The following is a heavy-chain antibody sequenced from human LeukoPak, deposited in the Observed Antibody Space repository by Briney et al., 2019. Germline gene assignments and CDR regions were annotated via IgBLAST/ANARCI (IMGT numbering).Heavy chain of an antibody. CDR3: ASFDILTGYVDY. J-gene: IGHJ4*02. CDR2: INPNSGGT. CDR1: GYTFTGYY. Sequence: ASVKVSCKASGYTFTGYYMHWVRQAPGQGLEWMGWINPNSGGTNYAQKFQGRVTMTRDTSISTAYMELSSLRSEDTAVYYCASFDILTGYVDYWGQGTLVTVSS. D-gene: IGHD3-9*01. V-gene: IGHV1-2*02.